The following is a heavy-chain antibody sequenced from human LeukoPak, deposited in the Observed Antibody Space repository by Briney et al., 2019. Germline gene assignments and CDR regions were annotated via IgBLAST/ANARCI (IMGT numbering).Heavy chain of an antibody. CDR2: IIPIFGTA. J-gene: IGHJ6*03. CDR1: GGTFSSYA. D-gene: IGHD3-10*01. Sequence: ASVKVSCKASGGTFSSYAISWVRQAPGQGLEWMGGIIPIFGTANYAQKFQGRVTITADESTSTAYMELSSLRSEDTVVYYCASAPEVSGYYYYYMDVWGKGTTVTISS. V-gene: IGHV1-69*13. CDR3: ASAPEVSGYYYYYMDV.